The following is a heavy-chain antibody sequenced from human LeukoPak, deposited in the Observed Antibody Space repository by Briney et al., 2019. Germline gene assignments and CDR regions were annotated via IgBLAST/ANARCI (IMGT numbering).Heavy chain of an antibody. J-gene: IGHJ4*02. CDR2: INTSGATI. CDR3: ARFRGDLTSPSFDY. CDR1: GFTFNDYY. D-gene: IGHD4-11*01. V-gene: IGHV3-11*01. Sequence: GGSLRLSCAASGFTFNDYYMTWIRKAPGKGLECISYINTSGATIYYADSLKGRFTISRDNAKNSLYLQVNSLRADDTAVYYCARFRGDLTSPSFDYWGQGTLVTVSS.